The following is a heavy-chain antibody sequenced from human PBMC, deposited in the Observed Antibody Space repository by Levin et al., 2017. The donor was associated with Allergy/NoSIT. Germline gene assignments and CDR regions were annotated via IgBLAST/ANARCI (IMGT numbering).Heavy chain of an antibody. CDR1: GYTFTGYY. Sequence: GESLKISCKASGYTFTGYYMHWVRQAPGQGLEWMGWINPNSGGTNYAQKFQGRVTMTRDTSISTAYMELSRLRSDDTAVYYCASSGEQRIAAAGTPRAFDDYWGQGTLVTVSS. J-gene: IGHJ4*02. D-gene: IGHD6-13*01. V-gene: IGHV1-2*02. CDR3: ASSGEQRIAAAGTPRAFDDY. CDR2: INPNSGGT.